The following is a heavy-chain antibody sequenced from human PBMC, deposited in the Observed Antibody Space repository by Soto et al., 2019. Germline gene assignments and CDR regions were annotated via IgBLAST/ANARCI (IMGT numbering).Heavy chain of an antibody. D-gene: IGHD6-19*01. CDR1: EFTFSTYS. J-gene: IGHJ3*02. CDR2: ISVTSDFI. V-gene: IGHV3-21*01. Sequence: EVQLVESGGGLVKPGGSLRLSCVASEFTFSTYSMNWVRQAPGKGLEWVSSISVTSDFIYYADSVKGRFTISRDNAENSLFLQMNSLRAEDTAVYYCARDFMVAVAGYAFDTWGQGTMVTVSS. CDR3: ARDFMVAVAGYAFDT.